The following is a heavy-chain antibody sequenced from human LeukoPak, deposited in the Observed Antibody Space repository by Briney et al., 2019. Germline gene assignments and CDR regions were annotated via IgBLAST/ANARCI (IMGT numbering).Heavy chain of an antibody. CDR2: IKSKTDGGTT. V-gene: IGHV3-15*01. Sequence: GGSLRLSCAASGFTFSNAWMRWVRQAPGKGLEWVGRIKSKTDGGTTDYAAAGKGRLTMARDEKKNRLYVQIHSLKTEDTAVYYCTTEGDDYSNDWFDPWGQGTLVTVSS. CDR3: TTEGDDYSNDWFDP. J-gene: IGHJ5*02. CDR1: GFTFSNAW. D-gene: IGHD4-11*01.